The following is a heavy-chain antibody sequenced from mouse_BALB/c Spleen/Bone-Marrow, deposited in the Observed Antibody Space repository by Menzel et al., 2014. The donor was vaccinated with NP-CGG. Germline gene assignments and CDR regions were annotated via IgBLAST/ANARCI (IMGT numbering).Heavy chain of an antibody. Sequence: DVKLVESGGGLVQPGGSRKLSCAASGFTFSSFAMHWIRQAPEKGLEWVAFISSGSNIIHYADTVKGRFTISRDNPKNTLFLQMTSLRSEDTAMCYCGRGYYWGQGTTLTVSS. CDR1: GFTFSSFA. CDR3: GRGYY. J-gene: IGHJ2*01. V-gene: IGHV5-17*02. CDR2: ISSGSNII.